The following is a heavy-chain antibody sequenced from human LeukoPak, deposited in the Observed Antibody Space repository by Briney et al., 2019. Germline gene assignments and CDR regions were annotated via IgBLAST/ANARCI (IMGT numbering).Heavy chain of an antibody. CDR1: GGSFSGYY. CDR2: INHSGST. CDR3: ARGGRYCSGGSCYPIVRYYYGMDV. Sequence: MASETLSLTCAVYGGSFSGYYWSWIRQPPGKGLEWIGEINHSGSTNYNPSLKSRVTISVDTSKNQFSLKLSSVTAADTAVYYCARGGRYCSGGSCYPIVRYYYGMDVWGQGTTVTVSS. J-gene: IGHJ6*02. D-gene: IGHD2-15*01. V-gene: IGHV4-34*01.